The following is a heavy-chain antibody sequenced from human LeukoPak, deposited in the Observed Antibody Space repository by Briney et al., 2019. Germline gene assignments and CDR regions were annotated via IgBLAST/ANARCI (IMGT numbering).Heavy chain of an antibody. Sequence: GGSLRLSCAASGFTFSDYYMSWIRQAPGKGLEWISYISASSIYTNYSDSVKGRFTTSRDNAKKSVYLQMNGLRAEDTAVYYCARLCHYDTSSYWDDYWGQGTLVTVSA. V-gene: IGHV3-11*03. CDR1: GFTFSDYY. D-gene: IGHD3-22*01. CDR2: ISASSIYT. J-gene: IGHJ4*02. CDR3: ARLCHYDTSSYWDDY.